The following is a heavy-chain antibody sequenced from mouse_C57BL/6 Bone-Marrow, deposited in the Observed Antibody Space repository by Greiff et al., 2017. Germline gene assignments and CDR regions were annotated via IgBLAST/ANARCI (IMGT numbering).Heavy chain of an antibody. Sequence: QVQLQQPGAELVKPGASVKLSCKASGYTFTSYWMHWVKQRPGQGLEWIGMIHPNSGSTNYNEKFKSKATLTVDKSSSTAYMQLSSLTSEDSAVYYCAKPDYYGSSYVRYFDYWGQGTTLTVSS. CDR1: GYTFTSYW. CDR3: AKPDYYGSSYVRYFDY. J-gene: IGHJ2*01. D-gene: IGHD1-1*01. CDR2: IHPNSGST. V-gene: IGHV1-64*01.